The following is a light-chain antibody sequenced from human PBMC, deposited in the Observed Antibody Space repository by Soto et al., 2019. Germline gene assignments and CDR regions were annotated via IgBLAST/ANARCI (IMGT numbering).Light chain of an antibody. CDR3: SSYTSSSTVVV. CDR1: SSDVGGYNY. CDR2: DVS. Sequence: QSALTQPASVSGSPGQSITISCTGTSSDVGGYNYVSWYQQHPGKAPKLMIYDVSNRPSGVSNRISGSKSGNTASLTISGLQAEDDADYYCSSYTSSSTVVVFGGGTKRNVL. V-gene: IGLV2-14*01. J-gene: IGLJ2*01.